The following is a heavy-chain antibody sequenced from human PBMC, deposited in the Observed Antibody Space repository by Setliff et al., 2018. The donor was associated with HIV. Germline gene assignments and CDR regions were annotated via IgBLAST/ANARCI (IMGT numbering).Heavy chain of an antibody. J-gene: IGHJ4*02. CDR1: GGTFSSYG. V-gene: IGHV1-69*05. D-gene: IGHD6-19*01. CDR2: STPLIDTT. CDR3: ARNGPHGSGWYNYFDF. Sequence: SVKVSCKASGGTFSSYGITWVRQAPGQGLEWMGGSTPLIDTTNYAQKFQGRVTITTDEFTNTAYMEVSSLRSEDTAVYYCARNGPHGSGWYNYFDFWGQGTLVTVSS.